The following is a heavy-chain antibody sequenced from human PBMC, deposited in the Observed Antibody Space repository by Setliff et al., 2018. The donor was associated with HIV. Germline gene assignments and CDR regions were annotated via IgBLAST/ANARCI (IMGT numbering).Heavy chain of an antibody. CDR1: GFRFSVYS. V-gene: IGHV3-48*04. Sequence: PGGSLRLSCAASGFRFSVYSMHWVRQAPGKGLEWLSYITGSSTTYYAESVKGRFTIARDDTKNTVSLQMTNLEPGDTAMYYCAKGGYGGAYYVAGYWGQGTKVTVSS. CDR3: AKGGYGGAYYVAGY. D-gene: IGHD5-18*01. CDR2: ITGSSTT. J-gene: IGHJ4*02.